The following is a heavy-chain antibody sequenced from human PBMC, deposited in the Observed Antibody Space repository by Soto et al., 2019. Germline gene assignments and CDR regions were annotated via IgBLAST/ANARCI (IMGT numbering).Heavy chain of an antibody. J-gene: IGHJ2*01. V-gene: IGHV4-30-2*01. CDR3: APLSTNYWYFDL. CDR1: GGSISSGGYS. D-gene: IGHD2-2*01. Sequence: HLQLQESGSGLVKPSQTLSLTCAVSGGSISSGGYSWSWIRQPPGKGLEWIGYIYHSGSTYYNPSLKSRVTISVDRSKNQFSLELSSVTAADTAVYYCAPLSTNYWYFDLWGRGTLVTVSS. CDR2: IYHSGST.